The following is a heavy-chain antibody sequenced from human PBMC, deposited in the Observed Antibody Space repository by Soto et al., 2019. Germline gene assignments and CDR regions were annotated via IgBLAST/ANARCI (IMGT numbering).Heavy chain of an antibody. Sequence: TPGKGLEWIGYIYHSGSTYYNPSLKSRVTISVDRSKNQFSLKLSSVTAADTATYYCAHCTLHDYGDYEPGTSHVFDSLGQGTLVPVSS. CDR2: IYHSGST. CDR3: AHCTLHDYGDYEPGTSHVFDS. V-gene: IGHV4-30-2*01. J-gene: IGHJ4*02. D-gene: IGHD4-17*01.